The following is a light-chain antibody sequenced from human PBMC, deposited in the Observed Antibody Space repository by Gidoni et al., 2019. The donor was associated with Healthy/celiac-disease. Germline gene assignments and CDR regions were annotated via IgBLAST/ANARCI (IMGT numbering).Light chain of an antibody. CDR3: QQYGSSPPWT. Sequence: EIVLTQSPGTLSLSPGERATLSCRASQSVSSSYLAWYQQKPGQAPRLLIYGASSRATGIPDRFCSSGSGTDFTLTISRLEPEDFAVYYCQQYGSSPPWTFGQGTKVEIK. V-gene: IGKV3-20*01. CDR1: QSVSSSY. CDR2: GAS. J-gene: IGKJ1*01.